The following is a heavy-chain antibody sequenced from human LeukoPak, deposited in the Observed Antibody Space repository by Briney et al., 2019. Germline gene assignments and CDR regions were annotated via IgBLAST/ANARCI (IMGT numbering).Heavy chain of an antibody. Sequence: PSETLSLTCAVSGGSISSADFYWSWIRQHPGKGLEWIGFIYYSGSAYYNPSLKSRVSISVDTSKNQFSLTLNAGTAADTAVYYCARGSDYFDYWGQGTLVTVSS. V-gene: IGHV4-31*11. CDR2: IYYSGSA. J-gene: IGHJ4*02. CDR1: GGSISSADFY. CDR3: ARGSDYFDY.